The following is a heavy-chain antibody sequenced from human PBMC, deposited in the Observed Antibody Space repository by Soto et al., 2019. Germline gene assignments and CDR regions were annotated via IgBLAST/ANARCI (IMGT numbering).Heavy chain of an antibody. J-gene: IGHJ6*02. CDR3: ARTVRWHFWSGYYYYGMDV. CDR1: VGSFIGYY. D-gene: IGHD3-3*02. V-gene: IGHV4-34*01. Sequence: SETLSLACAVYVGSFIGYYWSWIRQPPGKGLEWIGEINHSGITNYNPSLKSRVTISVDTSKNQFSLKLSSVTAADTAVYYCARTVRWHFWSGYYYYGMDVWGQGTTVTVSS. CDR2: INHSGIT.